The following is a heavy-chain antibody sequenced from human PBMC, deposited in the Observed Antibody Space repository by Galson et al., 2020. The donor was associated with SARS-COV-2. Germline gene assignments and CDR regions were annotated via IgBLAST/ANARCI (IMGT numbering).Heavy chain of an antibody. CDR1: GYSFASYW. D-gene: IGHD1-26*01. V-gene: IGHV5-51*01. CDR2: IYPGDSET. Sequence: ESLKISCKGSGYSFASYWIVWLRHTPGKGLEWMRIIYPGDSETKYSPSFQGQVTISANTSISTAYLQWSSLKASDTAMYYCARRAGTYSGWYFDLWGRGTLVTVSS. J-gene: IGHJ2*01. CDR3: ARRAGTYSGWYFDL.